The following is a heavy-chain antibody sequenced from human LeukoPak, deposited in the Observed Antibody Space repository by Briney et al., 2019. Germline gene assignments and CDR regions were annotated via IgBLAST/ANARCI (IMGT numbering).Heavy chain of an antibody. Sequence: APVKVSCKVSGYTLTELSMHWVRQAPGKGLEWMGGFDPEDGETIYAQKLQGRVTMTTDTSTSTAYMELRSLRSDDTAVYYCARVYNWFDPWGQGTLVTVSS. J-gene: IGHJ5*02. CDR2: FDPEDGET. CDR3: ARVYNWFDP. CDR1: GYTLTELS. V-gene: IGHV1-24*01.